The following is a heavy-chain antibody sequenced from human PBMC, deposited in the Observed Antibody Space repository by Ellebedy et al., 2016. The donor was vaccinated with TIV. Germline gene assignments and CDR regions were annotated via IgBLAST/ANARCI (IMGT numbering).Heavy chain of an antibody. J-gene: IGHJ4*02. D-gene: IGHD6-13*01. CDR2: IYSGGST. CDR1: GFTVGNNF. Sequence: GESLKISCAASGFTVGNNFMSWVRQAPGKGLEWVSLIYSGGSTDYADSVKGRFTISRDNSKSTLYLQMNSLRGEDTAVYYCAREQQLGVIDYWGQGTLVTVSS. V-gene: IGHV3-53*05. CDR3: AREQQLGVIDY.